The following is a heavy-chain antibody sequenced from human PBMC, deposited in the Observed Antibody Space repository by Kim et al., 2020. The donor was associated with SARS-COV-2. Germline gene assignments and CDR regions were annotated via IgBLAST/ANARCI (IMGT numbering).Heavy chain of an antibody. Sequence: GGSLRLSCAASGFTFSSYGMHWVRQAPGKGLEWVAVIWYDGSNKYYADSVKGRFTISRDNSKNTLYLQMNSLRAEDTAVYYCARESAGWYSRNVGAFDYWGQGTLVTVSS. D-gene: IGHD4-4*01. J-gene: IGHJ4*02. V-gene: IGHV3-33*01. CDR2: IWYDGSNK. CDR1: GFTFSSYG. CDR3: ARESAGWYSRNVGAFDY.